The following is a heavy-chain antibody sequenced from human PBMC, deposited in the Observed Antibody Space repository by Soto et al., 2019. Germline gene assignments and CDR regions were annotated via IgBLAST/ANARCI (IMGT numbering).Heavy chain of an antibody. Sequence: GGSLRLSCAASGFSFDDYGMSWVRQAPGKGLEWVSGINWNGGSTGYADSVKGRFTISRDNAKNSLSLQMNSLRDEDTALYYCAISDFGPHQEDYWGQGTLVTVSS. CDR1: GFSFDDYG. CDR2: INWNGGST. D-gene: IGHD3-3*01. V-gene: IGHV3-20*04. J-gene: IGHJ4*02. CDR3: AISDFGPHQEDY.